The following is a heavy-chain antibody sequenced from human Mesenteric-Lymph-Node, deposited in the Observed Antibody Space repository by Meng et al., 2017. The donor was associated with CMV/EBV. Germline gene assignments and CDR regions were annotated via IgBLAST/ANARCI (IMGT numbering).Heavy chain of an antibody. D-gene: IGHD5-18*01. CDR3: AKSVDTAKFDY. J-gene: IGHJ4*02. CDR1: GFTFSSYA. V-gene: IGHV3-23*01. Sequence: GESLKISCAASGFTFSSYAMSWVRQAPGKGLEWVSAISGSGGSTYYADSVKGRFTISRDNSKNTLYLQMNSLRAEDTAVYYCAKSVDTAKFDYRGQGTLVTVSS. CDR2: ISGSGGST.